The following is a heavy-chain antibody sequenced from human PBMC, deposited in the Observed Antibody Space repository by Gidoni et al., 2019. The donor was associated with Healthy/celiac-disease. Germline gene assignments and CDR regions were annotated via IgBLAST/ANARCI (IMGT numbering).Heavy chain of an antibody. CDR1: GFTFSDHY. J-gene: IGHJ3*02. CDR3: AREWIQLWHGPGAFDI. Sequence: EVQLVESGGGLVQPGGSLRLSCAASGFTFSDHYMDWVRQAPGKGLEWVGRTRNKANSYTTEYAASVKGRFTISRDDSKNSLYLQMNSLKTEDTAVYYCAREWIQLWHGPGAFDIWGQGTMVTVSS. D-gene: IGHD5-18*01. V-gene: IGHV3-72*01. CDR2: TRNKANSYTT.